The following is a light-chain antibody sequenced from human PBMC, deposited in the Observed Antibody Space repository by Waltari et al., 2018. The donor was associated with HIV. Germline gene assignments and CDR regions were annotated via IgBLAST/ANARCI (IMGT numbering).Light chain of an antibody. Sequence: QTVVTQEPSFSVSPGGKVTLTFGLSPGSGPTNYYPSWYQQTPGQAPRTLIYSTNIRSSGVPDRFSGSILGNKAALTSTGAQADDESDYYCVLYMGSGIWVFGGGTKLTVL. CDR1: PGSGPTNYY. V-gene: IGLV8-61*01. J-gene: IGLJ3*02. CDR3: VLYMGSGIWV. CDR2: STN.